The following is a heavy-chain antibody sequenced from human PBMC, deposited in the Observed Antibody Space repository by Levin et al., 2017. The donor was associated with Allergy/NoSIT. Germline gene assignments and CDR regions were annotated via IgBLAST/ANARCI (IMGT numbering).Heavy chain of an antibody. Sequence: GESLKISCAASGFTFSSYWMSWVRQAPGKGLEWVANIKQDGSEKYYVDSVKGRFTISRDNAKNSLYLQMNSLRAEDTAVYYCARVYSSGWFKVSYYYYGMDVWGQGTTVTVSS. CDR1: GFTFSSYW. J-gene: IGHJ6*02. CDR2: IKQDGSEK. D-gene: IGHD6-19*01. CDR3: ARVYSSGWFKVSYYYYGMDV. V-gene: IGHV3-7*01.